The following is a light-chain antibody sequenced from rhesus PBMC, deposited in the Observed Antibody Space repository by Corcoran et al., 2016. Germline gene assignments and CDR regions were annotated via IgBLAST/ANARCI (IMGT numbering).Light chain of an antibody. CDR3: QQCNTLPRT. Sequence: DNQMTQYPSSLSASVGDRITITCRASQGLSSYLNWYQQKPGKAPKLLIYNANRVESGDPSRFSGSGAGTAFTLTIRSLQPEDFATYYCQQCNTLPRTFGQGTKVEIK. V-gene: IGKV1-32*05. CDR1: QGLSSY. CDR2: NAN. J-gene: IGKJ1*01.